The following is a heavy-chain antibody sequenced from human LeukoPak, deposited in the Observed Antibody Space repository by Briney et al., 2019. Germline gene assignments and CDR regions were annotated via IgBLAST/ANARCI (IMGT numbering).Heavy chain of an antibody. CDR1: GFTFSTYW. J-gene: IGHJ5*02. D-gene: IGHD3-16*01. CDR3: ARGGQCGGGYNWFDP. CDR2: INQDGSEK. V-gene: IGHV3-7*04. Sequence: GGSLRLSCAASGFTFSTYWMSWVRQAPGKGLEWVANINQDGSEKYYVDSVKGRFTISRDNAKNSLYLQMNSLRAEDTAVYYCARGGQCGGGYNWFDPWGQGTLVTVSS.